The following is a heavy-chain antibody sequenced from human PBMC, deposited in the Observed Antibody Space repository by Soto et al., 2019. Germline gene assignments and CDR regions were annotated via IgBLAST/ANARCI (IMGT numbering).Heavy chain of an antibody. J-gene: IGHJ4*02. CDR2: ISSNGGST. CDR3: ARVEYSGYDGWAVFDY. Sequence: GGSLRLSCAASGFTFSSYAMHWVRQAPGKGLEYVSAISSNGGSTYYANSVKGRFTISRDNSKNTLYLQMGSLRAEDMAVYYCARVEYSGYDGWAVFDYWGQGTLVTVSS. CDR1: GFTFSSYA. V-gene: IGHV3-64*01. D-gene: IGHD5-12*01.